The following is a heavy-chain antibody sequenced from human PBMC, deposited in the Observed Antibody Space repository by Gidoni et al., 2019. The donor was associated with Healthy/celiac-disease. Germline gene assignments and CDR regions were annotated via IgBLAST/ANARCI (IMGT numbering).Heavy chain of an antibody. CDR1: GFTFSSYG. CDR2: ISYDGSNK. CDR3: AKDLSIAVAGTVGDAFDI. J-gene: IGHJ3*02. V-gene: IGHV3-30*18. D-gene: IGHD6-19*01. Sequence: QVQLVESGGGVVQPGRSLRLSCEASGFTFSSYGMHWVRQAPGKGLEWVAVISYDGSNKYYADSVKGRFTISRDNSKNTLYLQMNSLRAEDTAVYYCAKDLSIAVAGTVGDAFDIWGQGTMVTVSS.